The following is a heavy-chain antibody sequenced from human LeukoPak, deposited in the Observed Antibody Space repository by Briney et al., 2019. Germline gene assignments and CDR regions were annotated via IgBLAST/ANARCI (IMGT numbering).Heavy chain of an antibody. CDR1: GFTFSTYG. CDR3: ARDLAYCGGDCYSN. J-gene: IGHJ4*02. Sequence: GGSLRLSCAASGFTFSTYGMHWVRQAPGQGLEWMGWINPNSGGTNYAQKFQGRVTMTRDTSISTAYMELSRLRSDDTAVYYCARDLAYCGGDCYSNWGQGTLVTVSS. D-gene: IGHD2-21*02. V-gene: IGHV1-2*02. CDR2: INPNSGGT.